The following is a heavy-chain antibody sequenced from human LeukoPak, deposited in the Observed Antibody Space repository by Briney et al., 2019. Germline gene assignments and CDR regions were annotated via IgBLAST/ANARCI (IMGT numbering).Heavy chain of an antibody. CDR2: IYYSGST. D-gene: IGHD2-15*01. Sequence: SETLSLTCTVSGGSISSYYWSWIRQPPGKGLEWTGYIYYSGSTNYNPSLKSRVTISVDTSTNQFSLKLSSVTAADTAVYYCAGFLGYCSGGSCYDYYYGMDVWGKGTTVTVSS. CDR1: GGSISSYY. J-gene: IGHJ6*04. V-gene: IGHV4-59*01. CDR3: AGFLGYCSGGSCYDYYYGMDV.